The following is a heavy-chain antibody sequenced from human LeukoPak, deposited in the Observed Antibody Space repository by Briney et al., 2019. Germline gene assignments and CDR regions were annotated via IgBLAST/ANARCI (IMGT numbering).Heavy chain of an antibody. CDR3: TTDGPAVVDY. V-gene: IGHV3-15*01. CDR1: GFTVRSNY. CDR2: IKSKTDGGTT. Sequence: GGSLRLSCAASGFTVRSNYMSWVRQAPGKGLEWVGRIKSKTDGGTTDYAAPVKGRFTISRDDSKNTLYLQMNSLKTEDTAVYYCTTDGPAVVDYWGQGTLVTVSS. J-gene: IGHJ4*02.